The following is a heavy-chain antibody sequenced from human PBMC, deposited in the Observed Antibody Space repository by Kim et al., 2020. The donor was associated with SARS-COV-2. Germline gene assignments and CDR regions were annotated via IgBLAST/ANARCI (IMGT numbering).Heavy chain of an antibody. V-gene: IGHV4-39*01. CDR1: GGSISSSSYY. D-gene: IGHD2-2*01. CDR2: IYYSGST. Sequence: SETLSLTCTVSGGSISSSSYYWGWIRQPPGKGLEWIGSIYYSGSTYYNPSLKSRVTISVDTSKNQFSLKLSSVTAADTAVYYCARGKGVVPAAISRTPLNWFDPWGQGTLVTVSS. CDR3: ARGKGVVPAAISRTPLNWFDP. J-gene: IGHJ5*02.